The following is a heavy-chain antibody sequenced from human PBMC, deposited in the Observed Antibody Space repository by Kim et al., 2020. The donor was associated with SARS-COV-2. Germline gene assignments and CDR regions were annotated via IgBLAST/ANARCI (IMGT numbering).Heavy chain of an antibody. V-gene: IGHV3-74*01. CDR3: ARARYYYDSSGFWRFGSGDY. CDR2: INSDGSST. Sequence: GGSLRLSCAASGFTFSSYWMHWVRQAPGKVLVWVSRINSDGSSTSYADSVKGRFTITRDNAKNTLYMQMNSLRAEDTAVYYCARARYYYDSSGFWRFGSGDYWGQGTLVTVSS. D-gene: IGHD3-22*01. J-gene: IGHJ4*02. CDR1: GFTFSSYW.